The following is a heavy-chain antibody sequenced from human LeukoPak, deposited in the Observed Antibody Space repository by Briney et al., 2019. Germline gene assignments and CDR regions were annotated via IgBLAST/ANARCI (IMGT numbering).Heavy chain of an antibody. Sequence: GASVKVSCKASGYTFTSYDINWVRQATGQGLGWMGWMNTNSGNTGHAQKFQGRLTMTRDTSTNTAYMELSSLRSEDTAVYYCARGGDIAVVPAAMVGPWGQGTLVTVSS. V-gene: IGHV1-8*01. CDR1: GYTFTSYD. CDR2: MNTNSGNT. D-gene: IGHD2-2*01. J-gene: IGHJ5*02. CDR3: ARGGDIAVVPAAMVGP.